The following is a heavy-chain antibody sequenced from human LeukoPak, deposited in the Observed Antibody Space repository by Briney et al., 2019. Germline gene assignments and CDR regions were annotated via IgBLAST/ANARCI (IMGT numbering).Heavy chain of an antibody. CDR3: ARRSASYYDSSGYYAPAGEY. Sequence: ASVKVSCKASGGTFSSYAISWVRQAPGQGLEWMGGIIPIFGTANYAQKFQGRVTITANESTSTAYMELSSLRSEDTAVYYCARRSASYYDSSGYYAPAGEYWGQGTLVPSPQ. V-gene: IGHV1-69*13. J-gene: IGHJ4*02. CDR1: GGTFSSYA. CDR2: IIPIFGTA. D-gene: IGHD3-22*01.